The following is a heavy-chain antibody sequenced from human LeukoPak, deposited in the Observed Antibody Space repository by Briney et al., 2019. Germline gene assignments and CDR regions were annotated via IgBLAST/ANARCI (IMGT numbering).Heavy chain of an antibody. D-gene: IGHD2-2*01. J-gene: IGHJ5*02. CDR1: GSRSTSYW. Sequence: GASLKISCKGSGSRSTSYWISWVRRMPGKGLGWMGRIDPSDSYANYSPSFQGHVTISADKSISTAYLQWSSLKASDTAMYYCARSRVFRYCSSTSCYAWFDPWGQGTLLTVSS. CDR2: IDPSDSYA. CDR3: ARSRVFRYCSSTSCYAWFDP. V-gene: IGHV5-10-1*01.